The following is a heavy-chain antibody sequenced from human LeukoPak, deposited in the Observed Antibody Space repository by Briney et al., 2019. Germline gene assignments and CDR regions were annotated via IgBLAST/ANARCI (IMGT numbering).Heavy chain of an antibody. CDR2: ISNSGNNI. CDR3: AKLSGTYYYDSSGYLSDAFDI. D-gene: IGHD3-22*01. V-gene: IGHV3-21*01. Sequence: GGSLRLSCAASGFTFSSYSMYWVRQAPGKGLEWVSSISNSGNNIYYPDSVKGRFTISRDNSRNTLYLRMNSLRAEDTAVYYCAKLSGTYYYDSSGYLSDAFDIWGQGTMVTVSS. CDR1: GFTFSSYS. J-gene: IGHJ3*02.